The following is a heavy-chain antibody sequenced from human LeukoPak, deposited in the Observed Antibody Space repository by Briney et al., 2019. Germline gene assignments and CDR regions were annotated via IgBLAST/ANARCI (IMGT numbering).Heavy chain of an antibody. CDR2: ISNSAGST. CDR1: GFTFSSYW. D-gene: IGHD1-26*01. Sequence: PGGSLRLSCAASGFTFSSYWMSWVRQAPGKGLEWVSGISNSAGSTYNTDSVKGRFTISRDNSKNMLYLQMNSLRAEDTAVYYCAKGRYSGSYYFDYWGQGTLVTVSS. J-gene: IGHJ4*02. CDR3: AKGRYSGSYYFDY. V-gene: IGHV3-23*01.